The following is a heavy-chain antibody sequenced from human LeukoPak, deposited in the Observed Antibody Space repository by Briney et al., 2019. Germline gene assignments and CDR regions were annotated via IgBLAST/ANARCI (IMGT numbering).Heavy chain of an antibody. D-gene: IGHD3-22*01. CDR2: ISGSGGST. CDR3: AKPQASSHYDSSGYYYAFAFDI. J-gene: IGHJ3*02. Sequence: PGGSLRLSCAASGFTFSSYAMSWVRQAPGKGLEWVSAISGSGGSTYYADSVKGRFTISRDNSKNTLYLQMNSLRAEDTAVYYCAKPQASSHYDSSGYYYAFAFDIWGQGTMVTVSS. CDR1: GFTFSSYA. V-gene: IGHV3-23*01.